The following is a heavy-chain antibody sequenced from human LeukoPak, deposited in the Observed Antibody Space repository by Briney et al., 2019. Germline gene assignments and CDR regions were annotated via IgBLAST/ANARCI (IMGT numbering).Heavy chain of an antibody. CDR3: AMGPPYGGYSA. V-gene: IGHV3-23*01. D-gene: IGHD5-12*01. J-gene: IGHJ5*02. CDR2: ISDSGGST. Sequence: GGSLRLSCAASGFTFSSYAMSWVRQAPGKGLEWVSTISDSGGSTYYADSVKGRFTISRDNSKNKLYLQMNSLRPEDTAVYSCAMGPPYGGYSAWGQGTLVTVSS. CDR1: GFTFSSYA.